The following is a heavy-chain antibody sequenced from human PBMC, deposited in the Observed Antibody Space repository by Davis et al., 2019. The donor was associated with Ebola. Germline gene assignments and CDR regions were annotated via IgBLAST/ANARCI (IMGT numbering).Heavy chain of an antibody. V-gene: IGHV1-69*13. J-gene: IGHJ4*02. Sequence: SVKVSCKASGGTFSSYAISWVRQAPGQGLEWMGGIIPIFGTANYAQKFQGRVTITADESTSTAYMELSSLRSEDTAVYYCARDRDYGGNSHARPVDYWGQGTLVTVSS. CDR3: ARDRDYGGNSHARPVDY. D-gene: IGHD4-23*01. CDR2: IIPIFGTA. CDR1: GGTFSSYA.